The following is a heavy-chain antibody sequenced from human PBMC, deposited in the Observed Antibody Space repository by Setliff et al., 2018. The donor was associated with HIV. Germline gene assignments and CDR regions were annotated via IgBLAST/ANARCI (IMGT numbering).Heavy chain of an antibody. CDR1: GGSISSYY. CDR3: AGFSYNFWVYRFDH. CDR2: IYYSGST. V-gene: IGHV4-59*06. Sequence: KTSETLSLTCTVSGGSISSYYWSWIRQPPGKGLEWIGYIYYSGSTYYNPSLKSRVTMSIDTSTQQFFLNVTSVTAADTAVYYCAGFSYNFWVYRFDHWGQGALVTVSS. J-gene: IGHJ4*02. D-gene: IGHD3-3*01.